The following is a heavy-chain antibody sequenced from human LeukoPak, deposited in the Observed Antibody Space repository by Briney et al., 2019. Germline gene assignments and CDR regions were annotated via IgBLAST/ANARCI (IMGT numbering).Heavy chain of an antibody. CDR2: IYYSGST. Sequence: PSETLSFTCTVSGGSISSSSYYWGWIRQPPGKGLEWIGSIYYSGSTYYNPSLKSRVTISVDTSKNQFSLKLSSVTAADTAVYYCARAVHAFDYWGQGTLVTVSS. CDR3: ARAVHAFDY. CDR1: GGSISSSSYY. J-gene: IGHJ4*02. V-gene: IGHV4-39*07.